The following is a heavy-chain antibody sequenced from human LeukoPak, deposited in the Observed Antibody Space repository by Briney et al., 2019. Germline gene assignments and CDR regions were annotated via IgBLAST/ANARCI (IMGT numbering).Heavy chain of an antibody. V-gene: IGHV1-18*01. D-gene: IGHD3-10*01. CDR2: INAGNGNT. CDR1: GYTFTSYD. CDR3: ASHANTMVRGVIPDYYFDY. Sequence: GASVKVSCKASGYTFTSYDINWVRQATGQGREWMGWINAGNGNTKYSQKLQGRDTMTTDTSTSTAYMELRSLRSDDTAVYYCASHANTMVRGVIPDYYFDYWGQGTLVTVSS. J-gene: IGHJ4*02.